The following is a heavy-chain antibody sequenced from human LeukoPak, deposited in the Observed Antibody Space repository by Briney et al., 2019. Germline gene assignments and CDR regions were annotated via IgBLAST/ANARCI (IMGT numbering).Heavy chain of an antibody. CDR2: IKQDGSDK. CDR1: GFTFSSYW. Sequence: PGGSLRLSCAASGFTFSSYWMTWVRQAPGKGLEWVANIKQDGSDKYYVDSVKGRFTISRDNAKNSLYLQMNSLRAEDTAVYYCASGFYDYSNYEGQGTLVTVSS. J-gene: IGHJ4*02. D-gene: IGHD4-11*01. V-gene: IGHV3-7*03. CDR3: ASGFYDYSNY.